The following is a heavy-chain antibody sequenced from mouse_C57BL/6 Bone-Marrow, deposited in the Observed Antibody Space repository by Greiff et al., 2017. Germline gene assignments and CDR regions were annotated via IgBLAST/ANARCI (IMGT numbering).Heavy chain of an antibody. CDR1: GFTFSSYA. Sequence: EVQRVESGEGLVKPGGSLKLSCAASGFTFSSYAMSRVRQTPEKRLEWVAYISSGGSYIYYADTVKGRFTISRDNARNTLCLQMSSLKSEDTARYYFTSAGSFAYWGQGTLVTVSA. D-gene: IGHD4-1*01. V-gene: IGHV5-9-1*02. CDR2: ISSGGSYI. CDR3: TSAGSFAY. J-gene: IGHJ3*01.